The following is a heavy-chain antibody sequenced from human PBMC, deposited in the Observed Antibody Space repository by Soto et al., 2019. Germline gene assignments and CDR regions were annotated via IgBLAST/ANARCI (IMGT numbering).Heavy chain of an antibody. Sequence: QVQLVESGGGVVQPGRSLRLSCAASGFTFSSFGMHWVRQAPGKGLEWVAVIWHDGRNKYYADFVKGRFTISRDNSKNTLYLQMNSVRAEDTAVYYCASRSPALDYWGQGTLVTVSS. CDR1: GFTFSSFG. CDR2: IWHDGRNK. J-gene: IGHJ4*02. D-gene: IGHD2-2*01. V-gene: IGHV3-33*01. CDR3: ASRSPALDY.